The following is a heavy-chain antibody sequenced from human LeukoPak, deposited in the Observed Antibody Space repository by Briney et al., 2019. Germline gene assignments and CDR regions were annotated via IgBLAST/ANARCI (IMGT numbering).Heavy chain of an antibody. D-gene: IGHD2-2*01. Sequence: ASVKVSCKASGYTFTSYDINWVRQATGQGLEWMGWMNPNSGNTGYAQKFQGRVTMTRNTSISTAYMELSSLRSEDTAVYYCATDRRYCSSTSCPRWDVWGKGTTVTVSS. CDR1: GYTFTSYD. CDR3: ATDRRYCSSTSCPRWDV. J-gene: IGHJ6*04. CDR2: MNPNSGNT. V-gene: IGHV1-8*01.